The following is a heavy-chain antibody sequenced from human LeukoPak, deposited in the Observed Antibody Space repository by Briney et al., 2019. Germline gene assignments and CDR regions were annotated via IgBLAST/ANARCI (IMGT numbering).Heavy chain of an antibody. CDR2: ISSSSRYI. CDR1: GFTFSSYS. Sequence: PGGSLRLSCAASGFTFSSYSMNWVRQAPGQGLEWVSSISSSSRYIYYADSVKGRFTISRDNAKNSLYLQMNSVRAEDTAVYYCARRCRSTSCYFHSDYWGQGTLVSVSS. D-gene: IGHD2-2*01. CDR3: ARRCRSTSCYFHSDY. J-gene: IGHJ4*02. V-gene: IGHV3-21*01.